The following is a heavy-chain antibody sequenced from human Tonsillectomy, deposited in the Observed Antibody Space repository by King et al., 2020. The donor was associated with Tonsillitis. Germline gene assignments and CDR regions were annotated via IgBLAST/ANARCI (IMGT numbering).Heavy chain of an antibody. J-gene: IGHJ3*02. V-gene: IGHV3-72*01. D-gene: IGHD3-22*01. Sequence: VQLVESGGGLVQPGGSLRLSCAVSGFTFSDHYIDWVRQAPGKGLEWVGRTRNKANSYTTEYAASVKGIFTISRDDSKKSVYLQMNSLKTEDTAVYYCAHSRGYYDYDELDIWGQGTMVTVS. CDR1: GFTFSDHY. CDR3: AHSRGYYDYDELDI. CDR2: TRNKANSYTT.